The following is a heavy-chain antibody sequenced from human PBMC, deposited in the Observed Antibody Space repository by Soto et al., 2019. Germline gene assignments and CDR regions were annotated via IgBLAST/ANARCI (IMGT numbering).Heavy chain of an antibody. J-gene: IGHJ4*02. D-gene: IGHD2-8*01. V-gene: IGHV3-49*04. CDR2: IRSKAYGGTT. CDR1: GFTFGDYA. Sequence: LRLSCTASGFTFGDYAMSWVRQAPGKGLEWVGFIRSKAYGGTTEYAASVKGRFTISRDDSKSTAYLQMNSLKTEDTAVYYCTAGKLYPSLDFDYWGQGTLVTVSS. CDR3: TAGKLYPSLDFDY.